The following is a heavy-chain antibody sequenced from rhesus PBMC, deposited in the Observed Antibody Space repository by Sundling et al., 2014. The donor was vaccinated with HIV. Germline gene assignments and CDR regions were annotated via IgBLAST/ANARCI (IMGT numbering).Heavy chain of an antibody. Sequence: EVRLVESGGGLVQPGGSLRLSCTASGFTFSDHYMTWVRQAPGKGPEWIGFVRNKDNDGTTEYAASVKGRFTISRDDSKNTLYLQMNSLKTEDTAVYYCTTDIPFYGLDSWGQGVVVTVSS. CDR3: TTDIPFYGLDS. D-gene: IGHD4-11*01. J-gene: IGHJ6*01. CDR2: VRNKDNDGTT. CDR1: GFTFSDHY. V-gene: IGHV3-116*02.